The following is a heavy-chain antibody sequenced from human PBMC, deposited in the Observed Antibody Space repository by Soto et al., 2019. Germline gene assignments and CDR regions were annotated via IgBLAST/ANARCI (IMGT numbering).Heavy chain of an antibody. V-gene: IGHV4-59*01. CDR1: GGSISSYY. J-gene: IGHJ4*02. Sequence: QVQLQESGPGLVKPSETLSLTCTVSGGSISSYYWSWIRQPPGKGLECIGYIYYSGSTNYNPSLKSRGTISVDASKNQFSLRLTSVTAVDTAVYYCARAWGIYFDYWGQGTLVTVSS. D-gene: IGHD3-16*01. CDR3: ARAWGIYFDY. CDR2: IYYSGST.